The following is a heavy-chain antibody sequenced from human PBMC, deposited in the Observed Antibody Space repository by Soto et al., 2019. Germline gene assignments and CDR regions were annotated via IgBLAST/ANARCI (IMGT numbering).Heavy chain of an antibody. CDR3: ARRGSGSYSDY. CDR2: INHSGST. J-gene: IGHJ4*02. V-gene: IGHV4-34*01. CDR1: GGSFSGYY. D-gene: IGHD3-10*01. Sequence: PSETLSLTCAVYGGSFSGYYWSWIRQPPGKGLEWIGEINHSGSTNYNPSLKSRVTISVDTSKNQFSLKLSSVTAADTAVYYCARRGSGSYSDYWGQGTLVTV.